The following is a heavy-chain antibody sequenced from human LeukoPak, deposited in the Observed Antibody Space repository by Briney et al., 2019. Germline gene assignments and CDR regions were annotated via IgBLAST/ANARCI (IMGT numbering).Heavy chain of an antibody. CDR2: IYYSGST. Sequence: PSETLSLTCTISGGSIGSYYWSWIRQPPGKGLEWIGYIYYSGSTNYNPPLKSRVTMSVDTSKNQFSLKLSSVTAADTAVYYCVRNAGDYWGQGTLVTVSS. CDR3: VRNAGDY. D-gene: IGHD6-13*01. V-gene: IGHV4-59*01. CDR1: GGSIGSYY. J-gene: IGHJ4*02.